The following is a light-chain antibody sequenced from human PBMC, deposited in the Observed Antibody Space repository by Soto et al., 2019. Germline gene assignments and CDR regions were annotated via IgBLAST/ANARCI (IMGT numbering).Light chain of an antibody. CDR1: QSISDS. J-gene: IGKJ1*01. CDR3: QQYNGYWT. Sequence: DIKMTQSPSTLSASVGDRVTITCRASQSISDSLAWYQQKPGKAPKLLIYEASSIKSGVPSRFSGSRSGTEYTLTISSLQPDDFATYYCQQYNGYWTFGQGTKVEIK. CDR2: EAS. V-gene: IGKV1-5*03.